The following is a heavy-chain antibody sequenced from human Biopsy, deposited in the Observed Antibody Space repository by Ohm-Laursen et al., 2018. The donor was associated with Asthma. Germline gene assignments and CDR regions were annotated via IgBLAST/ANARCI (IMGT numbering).Heavy chain of an antibody. CDR1: GFSFDDYA. Sequence: SLRLSCAASGFSFDDYAMFWVRQAPGKGLEWVSGISWNSGTIGYADSVKGRFTIPRDNAKNSLYLQMNSLGPEDTAVYYCARGMGAGPNQPPSGSGSSHLYGMDVWGQGTTVTVSS. J-gene: IGHJ6*02. V-gene: IGHV3-9*01. CDR2: ISWNSGTI. CDR3: ARGMGAGPNQPPSGSGSSHLYGMDV. D-gene: IGHD3-10*01.